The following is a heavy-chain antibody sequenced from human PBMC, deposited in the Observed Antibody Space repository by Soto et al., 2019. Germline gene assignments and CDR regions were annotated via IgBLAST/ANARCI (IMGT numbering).Heavy chain of an antibody. Sequence: EVQLVESGGGLVQPGGSLRLSCAASGFTVSTNYMTWVRQAPGKGLEWVSVMFYGGSTYYAASVKGRFTISRDDSKNTLYLRMNSLRAEDSVVNDWATTGMGLTLYYYYHGMDVWGQGTTVTVSS. V-gene: IGHV3-66*01. D-gene: IGHD1-26*01. J-gene: IGHJ6*02. CDR2: MFYGGST. CDR3: ATTGMGLTLYYYYHGMDV. CDR1: GFTVSTNY.